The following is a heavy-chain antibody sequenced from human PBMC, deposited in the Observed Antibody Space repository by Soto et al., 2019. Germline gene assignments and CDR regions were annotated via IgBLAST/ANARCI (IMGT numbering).Heavy chain of an antibody. V-gene: IGHV1-3*01. CDR1: GFTFTSYA. J-gene: IGHJ4*02. CDR3: ARVPPWGNSAGDYYIQHYDS. CDR2: INGGSGNT. D-gene: IGHD3-10*01. Sequence: QVQLVQSGAEVMRPGASVTVSCKSSGFTFTSYAIHWLRQAPGQRPQWMGWINGGSGNTKYSQDFQGRVTFTRDTFATTAYLELSSLRSEDTAVYYCARVPPWGNSAGDYYIQHYDSWGQGTPVTVSS.